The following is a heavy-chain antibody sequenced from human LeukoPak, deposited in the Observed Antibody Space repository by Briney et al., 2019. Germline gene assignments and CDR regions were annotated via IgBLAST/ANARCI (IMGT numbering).Heavy chain of an antibody. V-gene: IGHV3-9*01. D-gene: IGHD3-3*01. CDR2: ISWNSGSI. CDR3: AKDRGDFWSGYLDV. CDR1: GFTFDDYA. Sequence: PGRSLRLSCAASGFTFDDYAMHWVRQAPGEGLEWVSGISWNSGSIGYADSVKGRFTISRDNAKNSLYLQMNSLRAEDTALYYCAKDRGDFWSGYLDVWGKGTTVTVSS. J-gene: IGHJ6*03.